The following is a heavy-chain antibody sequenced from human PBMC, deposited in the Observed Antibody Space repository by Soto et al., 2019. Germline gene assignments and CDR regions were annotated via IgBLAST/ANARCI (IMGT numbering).Heavy chain of an antibody. J-gene: IGHJ5*02. CDR2: INHSGTT. CDR1: GGSFTVYY. CDR3: ARCISAAGTKYNWFDP. V-gene: IGHV4-34*01. D-gene: IGHD6-13*01. Sequence: PETLSLTCPVYGGSFTVYYSSWIRHPPGKGMEWIGEINHSGTTNYNPSLKSRVTLPVDTSQTQLSLKLSSVNAAATAVYYCARCISAAGTKYNWFDPWGQGTLVTVSS.